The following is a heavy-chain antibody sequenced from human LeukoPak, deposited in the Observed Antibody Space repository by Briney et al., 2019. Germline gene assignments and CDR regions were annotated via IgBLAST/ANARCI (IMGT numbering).Heavy chain of an antibody. CDR3: ARDGRGSRSSWFDP. CDR2: IKQDGSGK. D-gene: IGHD3-10*01. V-gene: IGHV3-7*03. CDR1: AFTFSNYW. J-gene: IGHJ5*02. Sequence: GGSLRLSCAASAFTFSNYWMSWVRQAPGKGLEWVANIKQDGSGKYYVDSVRGRFTISRDNSKNSLDLQMNSLRSDDTAVYYCARDGRGSRSSWFDPWGQGTLVIVSS.